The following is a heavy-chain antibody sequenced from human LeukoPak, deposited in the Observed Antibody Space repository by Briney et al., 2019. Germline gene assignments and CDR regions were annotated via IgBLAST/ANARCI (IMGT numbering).Heavy chain of an antibody. CDR2: INHSGST. CDR3: ARGEGTMVRGVIIKSRYFDY. J-gene: IGHJ4*02. V-gene: IGHV4-34*01. CDR1: GGSFSGYY. D-gene: IGHD3-10*01. Sequence: SETLSLTCAVYGGSFSGYYWSWIRQPPGKGLEWIGEINHSGSTNYNPSLKSRVTTSVDTSKNQISLKLSSVTAADTAVYYCARGEGTMVRGVIIKSRYFDYWGQGTLVTVSS.